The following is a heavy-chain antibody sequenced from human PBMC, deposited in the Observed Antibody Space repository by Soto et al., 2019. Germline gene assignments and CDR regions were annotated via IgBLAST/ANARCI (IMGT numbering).Heavy chain of an antibody. CDR3: AKHTGSGYDYGPFWDY. CDR1: GYTFTSYG. CDR2: ISAYNGNT. Sequence: QVQLVQSGAEVKKPGASVKVSCKASGYTFTSYGISWVRQAPGQGLEWMGWISAYNGNTNYAQKLQGRVTMTTDTSTSTAYMEPRSLRSDDTAVDYCAKHTGSGYDYGPFWDYWGQGTLVTVSS. J-gene: IGHJ4*02. V-gene: IGHV1-18*01. D-gene: IGHD5-12*01.